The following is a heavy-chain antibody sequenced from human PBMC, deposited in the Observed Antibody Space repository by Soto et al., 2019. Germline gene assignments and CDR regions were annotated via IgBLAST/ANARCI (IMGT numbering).Heavy chain of an antibody. V-gene: IGHV4-34*01. J-gene: IGHJ4*02. CDR2: INHSGST. D-gene: IGHD2-2*01. CDR3: ARGIHHRAAIGYY. CDR1: GGSLSGYY. Sequence: PATGALTCSGCGGSLSGYYWSGICRRPGKGLEWIGEINHSGSTNYDPSLKSRVTISVDRSKKQFSLKLSSVTAADMAVYYCARGIHHRAAIGYYWGQGTLVTVSS.